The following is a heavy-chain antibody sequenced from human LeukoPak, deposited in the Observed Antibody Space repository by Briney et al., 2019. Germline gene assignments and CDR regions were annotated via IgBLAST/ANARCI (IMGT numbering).Heavy chain of an antibody. CDR1: GFTLSSYG. V-gene: IGHV3-7*01. CDR3: ARDIAPAGLFLDS. CDR2: IKYDGSEK. D-gene: IGHD6-13*01. Sequence: GGSLRLSCAASGFTLSSYGMSWVRQAPGKGLEWVANIKYDGSEKDYVDSVKGRFTISRDNAKNSLYLQMNSLRAEDTAVYYCARDIAPAGLFLDSWGKGTLVTVSS. J-gene: IGHJ4*02.